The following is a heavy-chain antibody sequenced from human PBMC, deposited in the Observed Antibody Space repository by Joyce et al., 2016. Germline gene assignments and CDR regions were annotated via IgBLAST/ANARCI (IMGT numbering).Heavy chain of an antibody. Sequence: EVLLVESGGGLVEPGGSLRLSCAASGFIFSRYSMNWVRQAPGEGLEWVSYISMGSRTMYLADSVKGRFSISRDDAKSSLFLHMNSLRDEDTAVYYWAMGVHDASEYLQHWGHGTLVTVSS. CDR3: AMGVHDASEYLQH. J-gene: IGHJ1*01. D-gene: IGHD3-16*01. CDR1: GFIFSRYS. CDR2: ISMGSRTM. V-gene: IGHV3-48*02.